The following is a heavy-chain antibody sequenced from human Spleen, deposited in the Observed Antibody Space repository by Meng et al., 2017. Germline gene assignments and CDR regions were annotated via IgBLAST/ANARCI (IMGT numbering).Heavy chain of an antibody. CDR1: GFTFTNYA. J-gene: IGHJ4*02. Sequence: EVQLVESGGGLVKPGRSLSLSCAASGFTFTNYAMTWVRQPPGKGLEWVSTISGSGDYTYYADSVKGRFTISRDSSKTTLYLQMNSLRAEDTAVYYCAKNNWNDVSDYWGQGTLVTVSS. CDR2: ISGSGDYT. D-gene: IGHD1-20*01. V-gene: IGHV3-23*04. CDR3: AKNNWNDVSDY.